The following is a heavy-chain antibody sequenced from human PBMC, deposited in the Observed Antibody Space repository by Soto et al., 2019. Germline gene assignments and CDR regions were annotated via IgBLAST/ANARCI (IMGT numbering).Heavy chain of an antibody. J-gene: IGHJ5*02. Sequence: SVKVSCKASGGTFSSYTISWVRRAPGQGLEWMGRIIPILGIANYAQKFQGRVTITADKSTSTAYMELSSLRSEDTAVYYCARDPVDTAEKTWFDPWGQGTLVTVSS. CDR3: ARDPVDTAEKTWFDP. D-gene: IGHD5-18*01. CDR2: IIPILGIA. CDR1: GGTFSSYT. V-gene: IGHV1-69*04.